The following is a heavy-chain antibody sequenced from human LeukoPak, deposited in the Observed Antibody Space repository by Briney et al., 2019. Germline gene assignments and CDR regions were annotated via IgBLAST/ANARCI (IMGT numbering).Heavy chain of an antibody. CDR1: GVSISSYY. D-gene: IGHD3-9*01. Sequence: PSETLSLTCTVSGVSISSYYWSWIRQPPGKGLEWIGYIYYSGSTDYNPSLKSRVTISVDTSKNQFSLKLSSVIAADTAVYYCARHKYDILTGSLYYYGMDVWGQGTTVTVSS. V-gene: IGHV4-59*08. J-gene: IGHJ6*02. CDR2: IYYSGST. CDR3: ARHKYDILTGSLYYYGMDV.